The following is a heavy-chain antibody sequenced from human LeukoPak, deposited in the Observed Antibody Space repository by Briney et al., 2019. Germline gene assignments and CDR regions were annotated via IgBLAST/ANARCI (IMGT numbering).Heavy chain of an antibody. CDR1: GGTFSSYA. CDR3: ARVVLSGAEDYYYYGMDV. CDR2: IIPILGIA. V-gene: IGHV1-69*04. Sequence: ASVKVSCKASGGTFSSYAISWVRQAPGQGLEWMGRIIPILGIANYAQKFQGRVTITADKSTRTAYMELSSLRSEDTAVYYCARVVLSGAEDYYYYGMDVWGQGTTVTVSS. J-gene: IGHJ6*02. D-gene: IGHD3-10*01.